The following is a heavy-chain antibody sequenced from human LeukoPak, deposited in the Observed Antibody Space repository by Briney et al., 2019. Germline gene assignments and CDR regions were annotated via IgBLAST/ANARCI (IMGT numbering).Heavy chain of an antibody. CDR1: GYTFTSYD. Sequence: ASVKVSCKASGYTFTSYDIDWVRQATGQGLEWMGWMNPNSGNTGYAQKFQGRVTMTRNTSISTAYMELSSLRSEDTAVYYCARATMVRGVILANWGQGTLVTVSS. CDR3: ARATMVRGVILAN. CDR2: MNPNSGNT. J-gene: IGHJ4*02. D-gene: IGHD3-10*01. V-gene: IGHV1-8*01.